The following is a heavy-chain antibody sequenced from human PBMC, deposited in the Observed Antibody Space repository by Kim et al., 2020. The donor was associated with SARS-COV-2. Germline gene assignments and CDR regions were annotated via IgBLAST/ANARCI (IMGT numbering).Heavy chain of an antibody. V-gene: IGHV3-13*01. J-gene: IGHJ3*02. D-gene: IGHD6-13*01. Sequence: YPGSAKGLFTISRENAKNSLYLQMNGLRAGDTAVYYCARGYSSSWYWAFDIWGQGTMVTVSS. CDR3: ARGYSSSWYWAFDI.